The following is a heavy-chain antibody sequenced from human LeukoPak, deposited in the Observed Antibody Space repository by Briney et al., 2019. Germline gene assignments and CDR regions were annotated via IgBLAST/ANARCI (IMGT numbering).Heavy chain of an antibody. CDR2: IYPGDSDT. V-gene: IGHV5-51*01. D-gene: IGHD6-13*01. CDR1: GYSFTSYW. J-gene: IGHJ4*02. Sequence: GESLKISCKGSGYSFTSYWIGWVRQMPGKGLEWMGIIYPGDSDTRYSPSFRGQVTISADKSISTAYLQWSSLKASDTAMFYCARHEGSSQAFSDYWGQGTLVTVSS. CDR3: ARHEGSSQAFSDY.